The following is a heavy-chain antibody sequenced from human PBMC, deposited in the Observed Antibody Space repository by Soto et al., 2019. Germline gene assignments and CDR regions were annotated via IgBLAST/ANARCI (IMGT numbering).Heavy chain of an antibody. J-gene: IGHJ6*02. V-gene: IGHV1-8*01. CDR2: MNPNSGNT. CDR1: GYTFTSYD. CDR3: HLPPDPYYYYDGMDV. Sequence: QVQLVQSGAEVKKPGASVKVSCKASGYTFTSYDINWVRQATGQGLEWMGWMNPNSGNTGYAQKFQGRVTMTRNTSISTAYMELSSLRSEDTAVYYCHLPPDPYYYYDGMDVWCQGTTVTVSS.